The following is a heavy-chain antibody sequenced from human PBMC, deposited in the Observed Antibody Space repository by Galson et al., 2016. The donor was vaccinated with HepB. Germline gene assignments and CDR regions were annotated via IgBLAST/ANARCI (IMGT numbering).Heavy chain of an antibody. D-gene: IGHD4-23*01. Sequence: SLRLSCAASAFTFSSYAMTWVRQAPGKGLVWVSRINSDGSSISYVDSVKGRFTISRDNAKNTLYLQMNSLRAEDTAVYYCATRVGGNPLFGYWGQGTLVTVSS. CDR2: INSDGSSI. J-gene: IGHJ4*02. CDR1: AFTFSSYA. CDR3: ATRVGGNPLFGY. V-gene: IGHV3-74*01.